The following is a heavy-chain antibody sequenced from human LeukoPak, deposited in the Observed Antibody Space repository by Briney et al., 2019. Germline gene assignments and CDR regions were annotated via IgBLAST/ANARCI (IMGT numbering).Heavy chain of an antibody. D-gene: IGHD3-22*01. Sequence: PGGSLRLSCAASGFTFSSYSMNWVRQAPGKGLEWVSYISSSSTIYYADSVKGRFTISRDNAKNSLYLQMNSLRAEDTAVYYCAKGPGSGSPGTYAFDIWGQGTMVTVSS. CDR2: ISSSSTI. CDR3: AKGPGSGSPGTYAFDI. V-gene: IGHV3-48*04. J-gene: IGHJ3*02. CDR1: GFTFSSYS.